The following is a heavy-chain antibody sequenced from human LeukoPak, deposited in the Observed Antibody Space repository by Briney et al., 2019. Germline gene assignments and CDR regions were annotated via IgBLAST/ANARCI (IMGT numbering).Heavy chain of an antibody. J-gene: IGHJ4*02. V-gene: IGHV4-59*01. D-gene: IGHD5-24*01. Sequence: PSETLSLTCTVSGGSISSYYWSWIRQPPGKGLEWIGYIYYSGSTNYNPSLKSRVTISVDTSKNQFSLKLSSVTAADTAVYYCARDLKDGYNDLLGYWGQGTLATVSS. CDR3: ARDLKDGYNDLLGY. CDR1: GGSISSYY. CDR2: IYYSGST.